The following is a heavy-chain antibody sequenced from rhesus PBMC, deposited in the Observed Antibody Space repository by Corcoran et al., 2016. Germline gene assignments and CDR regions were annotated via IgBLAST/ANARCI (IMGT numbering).Heavy chain of an antibody. D-gene: IGHD3-3*01. V-gene: IGHV4-127*01. Sequence: QVQLQESGPGLVKPSETLPLTCAVSGYSISSGYGWSWTRQPPGKGLGGIGYIGGRRGSTNYNPSLKSRFTISKDTSKNQFSLKLSSVTAADTAVYYCARVSIFGLIISYGLDSWGQGVVVTVSS. CDR2: IGGRRGST. J-gene: IGHJ6*01. CDR1: GYSISSGYG. CDR3: ARVSIFGLIISYGLDS.